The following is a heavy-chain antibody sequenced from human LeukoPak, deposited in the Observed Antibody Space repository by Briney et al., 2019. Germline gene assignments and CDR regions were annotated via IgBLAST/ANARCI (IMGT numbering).Heavy chain of an antibody. CDR1: GFTFSSYA. J-gene: IGHJ6*02. CDR2: ISGSGGST. V-gene: IGHV3-23*01. Sequence: GGSLRHSCAASGFTFSSYAMSWIRQAPGKGLEWASAISGSGGSTYYADSVKGRFTISRDNSKNTLYLQMNSLRAEDTAVYYCAKDPPGDYYDSSGLGMDVWGQGTTVTVSS. CDR3: AKDPPGDYYDSSGLGMDV. D-gene: IGHD3-22*01.